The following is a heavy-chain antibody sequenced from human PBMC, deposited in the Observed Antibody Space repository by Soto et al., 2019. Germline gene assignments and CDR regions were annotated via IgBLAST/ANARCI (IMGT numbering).Heavy chain of an antibody. D-gene: IGHD3-22*01. J-gene: IGHJ4*02. Sequence: PSETLSLTCTVSGGSISSGGYYWSWIRQHPGKGLEWIGYIYYSGSTYYNPSLKRRVTISVDKSKNQFSLKLSSVTAADTAVYYCARTPDCYDCSGYFVYGGQETLVAVSS. CDR1: GGSISSGGYY. CDR2: IYYSGST. V-gene: IGHV4-31*03. CDR3: ARTPDCYDCSGYFVY.